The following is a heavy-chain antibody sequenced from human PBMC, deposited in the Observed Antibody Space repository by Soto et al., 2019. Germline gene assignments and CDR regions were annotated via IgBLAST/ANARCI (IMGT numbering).Heavy chain of an antibody. CDR3: ARDWGSGWHYGMDV. CDR1: GFTVSSCS. CDR2: ISSSSSYI. Sequence: LRLSCAASGFTVSSCSMNWVRQAPGKGLEWVSSISSSSSYIYYADSVKGRFTISRDNAKNSLYLQMNSLRAEDTAVYYCARDWGSGWHYGMDVWGQGPTVTVSS. D-gene: IGHD6-19*01. J-gene: IGHJ6*02. V-gene: IGHV3-21*01.